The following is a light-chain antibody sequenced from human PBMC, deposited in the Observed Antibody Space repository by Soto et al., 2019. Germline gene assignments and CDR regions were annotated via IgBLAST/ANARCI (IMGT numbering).Light chain of an antibody. J-gene: IGKJ4*01. Sequence: ETVLTQSPATLSLSAGERATLSCRASQSVASYVAWYQQKPGQAPRLLIYDASNRATGIPARFSGSGSGTDVTLTISSLEPEDFAVYYCQQRSNWPPSFGGGTKVEIK. CDR2: DAS. CDR3: QQRSNWPPS. CDR1: QSVASY. V-gene: IGKV3-11*01.